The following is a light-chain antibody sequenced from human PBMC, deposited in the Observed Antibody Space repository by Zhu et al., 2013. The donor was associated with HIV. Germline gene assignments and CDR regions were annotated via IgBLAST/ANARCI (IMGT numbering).Light chain of an antibody. CDR1: ESVLYSSNNKNY. J-gene: IGKJ4*01. CDR3: QQYHSTRLS. Sequence: DIVMTQSPESLAVSLGERATINCKSSESVLYSSNNKNYLAWYQQKPGQPPKLLIYWASTRQSGVPDRFSGSGSGTDFTLTISNLQAEDVAVYYCQQYHSTRLSFGGGTKVEIK. V-gene: IGKV4-1*01. CDR2: WAS.